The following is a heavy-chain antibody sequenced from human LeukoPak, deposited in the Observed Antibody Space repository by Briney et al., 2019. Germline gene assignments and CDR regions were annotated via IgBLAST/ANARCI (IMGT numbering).Heavy chain of an antibody. D-gene: IGHD6-13*01. CDR3: AGSDYSSSWYRLAYFDY. V-gene: IGHV3-11*01. CDR1: GVTFSDYY. J-gene: IGHJ4*02. CDR2: ISSSGSTI. Sequence: GGSLRLSCAASGVTFSDYYMSWIRQAPGKGLEWVSYISSSGSTIYYADSVKGRFTISRDNAKNSLYLQMNSLRAEDTAVYYCAGSDYSSSWYRLAYFDYWGQGTLVTVSS.